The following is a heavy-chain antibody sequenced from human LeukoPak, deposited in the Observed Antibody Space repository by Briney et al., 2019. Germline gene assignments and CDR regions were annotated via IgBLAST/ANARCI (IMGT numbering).Heavy chain of an antibody. J-gene: IGHJ6*02. CDR2: IYSGGST. V-gene: IGHV3-66*04. Sequence: PGGSLRLSCAASGFTVSSNYMSWVRQAPGKGLEWVSVIYSGGSTYYADSVKGRFTISRDNSKNTLYLQMNSLRAEDTAVYYCARRGAYDDYEENYGMDVWGQGTTVTVSS. D-gene: IGHD4-17*01. CDR1: GFTVSSNY. CDR3: ARRGAYDDYEENYGMDV.